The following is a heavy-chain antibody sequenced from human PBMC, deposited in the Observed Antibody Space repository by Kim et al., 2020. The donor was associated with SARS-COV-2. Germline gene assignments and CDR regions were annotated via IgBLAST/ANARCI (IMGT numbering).Heavy chain of an antibody. J-gene: IGHJ4*02. CDR1: GYTFTSYY. D-gene: IGHD3-9*01. V-gene: IGHV1-46*01. CDR2: INPSGGST. CDR3: ARDVALGGALLRYFDSFDY. Sequence: ASVKVSCKASGYTFTSYYMHWVRQAPGQGLEWMGIINPSGGSTSYAQKFQGRVTMTRDTSTSTVYMELSSLRSEDTAVYYCARDVALGGALLRYFDSFDYWGQGTLVTVSS.